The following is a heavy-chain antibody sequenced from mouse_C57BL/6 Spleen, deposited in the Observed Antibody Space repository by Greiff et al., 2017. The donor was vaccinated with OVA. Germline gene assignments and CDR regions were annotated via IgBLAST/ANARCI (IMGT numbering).Heavy chain of an antibody. D-gene: IGHD2-2*01. CDR1: GYTFTSYW. V-gene: IGHV1-69*01. Sequence: VKLQQPGAELVMPGASVKLSCKASGYTFTSYWMHWVKQRPGQGLEWIGEIDPSDSYTNYNQKFKGKSTLTVDKSSSTAYMQLSSLTSEDSAVYYCARRYYGYERAMDYWGQGTSVTVSS. J-gene: IGHJ4*01. CDR2: IDPSDSYT. CDR3: ARRYYGYERAMDY.